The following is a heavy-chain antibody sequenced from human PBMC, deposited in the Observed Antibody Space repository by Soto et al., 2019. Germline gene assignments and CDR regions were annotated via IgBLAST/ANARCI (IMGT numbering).Heavy chain of an antibody. CDR1: GFTFSSYA. V-gene: IGHV3-23*01. CDR2: ISGSGGST. CDR3: AKHPTWGYSFINWFDP. Sequence: VQLLESGGGLVQPGGSLRLSCAASGFTFSSYAMSWARQAPGKGLEWVSAISGSGGSTYYADSVKGRFTISRDNSKNTLYLQMNSLRAEDTAVYYCAKHPTWGYSFINWFDPWGQGTLVTVSS. J-gene: IGHJ5*02. D-gene: IGHD5-18*01.